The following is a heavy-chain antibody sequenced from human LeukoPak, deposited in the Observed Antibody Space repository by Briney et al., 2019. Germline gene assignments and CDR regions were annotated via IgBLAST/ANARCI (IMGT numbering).Heavy chain of an antibody. CDR3: ARSKRAYPNWFDP. Sequence: GASVKVSFKASGYTFTSYDINWVRQATGQGLEWMGWMNPNSGNTGYAQKFQGRVTMTRNTSISTAYMELSSLRSEDTAVYYCARSKRAYPNWFDPWGQGTLVTVSS. CDR1: GYTFTSYD. J-gene: IGHJ5*02. V-gene: IGHV1-8*01. D-gene: IGHD1-26*01. CDR2: MNPNSGNT.